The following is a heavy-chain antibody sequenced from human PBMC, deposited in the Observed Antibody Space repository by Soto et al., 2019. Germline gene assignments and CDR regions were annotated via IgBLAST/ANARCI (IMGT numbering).Heavy chain of an antibody. D-gene: IGHD5-18*01. V-gene: IGHV4-31*03. Sequence: QVQLQESGPGLVKPSQTLSLTCTVSGGSISSGGYYWNWIRQLPGKGLEWIGYIYYSGSTYYSPSLKSRVTISVDTSKNHFSLNVSSVTAADTAVYFCARGTGGYSFVTPREHDYWGQGTLATVSS. CDR2: IYYSGST. J-gene: IGHJ4*02. CDR3: ARGTGGYSFVTPREHDY. CDR1: GGSISSGGYY.